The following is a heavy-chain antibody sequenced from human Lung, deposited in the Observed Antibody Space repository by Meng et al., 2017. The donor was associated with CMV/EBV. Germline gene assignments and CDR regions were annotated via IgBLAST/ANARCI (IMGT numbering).Heavy chain of an antibody. Sequence: SVKVSXKASGYAFSAYYIHWVRRAPGQGLEWMGLINPNDGTARYAQKFNGRVTMTRDTSTSTVYMELSSLRSDDTAVYYCGRDYCSGGSCHQFDYWGQGTXVTVSS. CDR2: INPNDGTA. V-gene: IGHV1-46*01. CDR1: GYAFSAYY. J-gene: IGHJ4*02. CDR3: GRDYCSGGSCHQFDY. D-gene: IGHD2-15*01.